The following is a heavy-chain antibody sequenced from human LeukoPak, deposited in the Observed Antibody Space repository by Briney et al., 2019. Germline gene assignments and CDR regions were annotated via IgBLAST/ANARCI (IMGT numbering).Heavy chain of an antibody. CDR1: GFTFDDYA. Sequence: GRSLRLSCAASGFTFDDYAMHWVRQAPGKGLECVSGISWNSGNIGYADSVKGRFNISRDNAKNSLYLQMNSLRSGDTALYYCAKAEGGWESLPSDYWGQGTLVTVSS. CDR3: AKAEGGWESLPSDY. J-gene: IGHJ4*02. V-gene: IGHV3-9*01. D-gene: IGHD1-26*01. CDR2: ISWNSGNI.